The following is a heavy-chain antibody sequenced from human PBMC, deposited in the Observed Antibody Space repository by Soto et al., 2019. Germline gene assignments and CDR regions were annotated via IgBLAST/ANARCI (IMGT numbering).Heavy chain of an antibody. CDR1: GGSISSYY. CDR2: VYYSGNT. Sequence: PSETLSLTCTVSGGSISSYYWTWIRQPPGRGLEWIGDVYYSGNTNSNPSLKSRVTISVDTSRSQFSLELKSVTTADTAVYYCARLLSFHDVLTGRGWVFYFDYWGQGALVTVSS. J-gene: IGHJ4*02. D-gene: IGHD3-9*01. CDR3: ARLLSFHDVLTGRGWVFYFDY. V-gene: IGHV4-59*01.